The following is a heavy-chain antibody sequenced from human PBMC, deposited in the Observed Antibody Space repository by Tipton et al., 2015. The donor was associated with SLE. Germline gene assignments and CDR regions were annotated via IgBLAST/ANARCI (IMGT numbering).Heavy chain of an antibody. Sequence: TLSLTCTASGDSVGTNYWNWIRQPAGKGLEWIGRLYGSGSPTHYNPSLEGRVTVSVDTSQNQVSLKLTSVTAADTAVYYCARIRPGHGDPFDFWGQGTLVTVSS. CDR2: LYGSGSP. CDR3: ARIRPGHGDPFDF. CDR1: GDSVGTNY. V-gene: IGHV4-4*07. D-gene: IGHD4-17*01. J-gene: IGHJ4*02.